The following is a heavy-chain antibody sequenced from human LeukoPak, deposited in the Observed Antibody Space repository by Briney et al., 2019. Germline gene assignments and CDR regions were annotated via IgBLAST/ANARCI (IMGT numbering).Heavy chain of an antibody. J-gene: IGHJ4*02. CDR2: IIPIFGTA. Sequence: ASVKVSCKASGGTFSSYAISWVRQAPGQGLEWMGGIIPIFGTANYAQKFQGRVTITADESTSTAYMELSSPRSEDTAVYYCARDEGEGLMDYWGQGTLVTVSS. CDR1: GGTFSSYA. D-gene: IGHD3-3*01. V-gene: IGHV1-69*13. CDR3: ARDEGEGLMDY.